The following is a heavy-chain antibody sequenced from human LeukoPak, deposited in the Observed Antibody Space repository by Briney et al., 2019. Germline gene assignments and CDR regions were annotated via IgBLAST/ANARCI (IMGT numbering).Heavy chain of an antibody. Sequence: ASVKVSCKASGYTFTSYFMHWVRQAPGQGLEWMGIINPSGGGTSYAQKFQGRVTMTRDTSTSTLYMELRSLRSEDTAVYYCARMHDYGDYQYAFDIWGQGTMVTVSS. CDR3: ARMHDYGDYQYAFDI. V-gene: IGHV1-46*01. D-gene: IGHD4-17*01. J-gene: IGHJ3*02. CDR2: INPSGGGT. CDR1: GYTFTSYF.